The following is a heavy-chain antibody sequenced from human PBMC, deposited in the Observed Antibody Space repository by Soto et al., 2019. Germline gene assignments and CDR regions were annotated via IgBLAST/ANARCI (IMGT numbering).Heavy chain of an antibody. CDR3: ARGSGWRSNWFDP. Sequence: PSETLSLTCTVSGGSISSSSYYWGWIRQPPGKGLEWIGSIYYSGSTYYNPSLKSRVTISVDTSKNQFSLKLSSVTAADTAVYYCARGSGWRSNWFDPWGQGTLVTVS. D-gene: IGHD6-19*01. CDR1: GGSISSSSYY. V-gene: IGHV4-39*01. J-gene: IGHJ5*02. CDR2: IYYSGST.